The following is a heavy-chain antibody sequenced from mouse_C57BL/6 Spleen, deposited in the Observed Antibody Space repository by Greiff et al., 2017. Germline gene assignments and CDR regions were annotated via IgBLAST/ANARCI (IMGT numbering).Heavy chain of an antibody. D-gene: IGHD2-2*01. CDR3: TTRGYEVY. Sequence: EVQLVESGAELVRPGASVKLSCTASGFNIKDDYMHWVKQRPEQGLEWIGWIDPENGDTEYASKFQGKATITADTSSNTAYLQLSSLTSEDTAVYYCTTRGYEVYWGQGTTLTVSS. CDR2: IDPENGDT. J-gene: IGHJ2*01. V-gene: IGHV14-4*01. CDR1: GFNIKDDY.